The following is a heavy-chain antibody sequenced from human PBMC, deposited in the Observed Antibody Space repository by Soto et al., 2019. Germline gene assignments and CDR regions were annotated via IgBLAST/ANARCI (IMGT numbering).Heavy chain of an antibody. CDR2: MNPGSGDT. Sequence: ASVKVSCKASGYSFTNNDVSWVRQATGQGLEWMGWMNPGSGDTGYAQKFQGRVTMTRDISIATAYMELSSLRSDDTAIYYCERTETFGSLNWFDTWGQGTLVTVSS. CDR1: GYSFTNND. J-gene: IGHJ5*02. D-gene: IGHD3-16*01. V-gene: IGHV1-8*01. CDR3: ERTETFGSLNWFDT.